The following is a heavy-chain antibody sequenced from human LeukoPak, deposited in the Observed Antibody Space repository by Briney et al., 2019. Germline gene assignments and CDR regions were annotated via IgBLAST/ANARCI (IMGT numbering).Heavy chain of an antibody. CDR2: IYHSGST. CDR3: ARGGRGPTTATKLDY. D-gene: IGHD4-11*01. V-gene: IGHV4-4*02. J-gene: IGHJ4*02. Sequence: SGTLSLTCAVSGGSISSSNWWSWVRQPPGKGLEWIGEIYHSGSTNYNPSLKSRVTISVDKSKNQFSLKLSSVTAADTAVYYCARGGRGPTTATKLDYWGQGTLVTVSS. CDR1: GGSISSSNW.